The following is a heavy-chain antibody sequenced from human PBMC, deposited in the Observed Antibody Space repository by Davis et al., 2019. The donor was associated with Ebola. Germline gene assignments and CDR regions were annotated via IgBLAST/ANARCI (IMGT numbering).Heavy chain of an antibody. V-gene: IGHV3-30*02. Sequence: GGSLRLSCAASGFTFTSYGMHWVRQAPGKGLEWVAFIRHDGSTRYYADSVKGRFTISRDNSENTLYLQMNSLRAEDTAVYYCARGPSTGNSFSYWGQGTLATVSS. D-gene: IGHD6-13*01. CDR3: ARGPSTGNSFSY. CDR1: GFTFTSYG. J-gene: IGHJ4*02. CDR2: IRHDGSTR.